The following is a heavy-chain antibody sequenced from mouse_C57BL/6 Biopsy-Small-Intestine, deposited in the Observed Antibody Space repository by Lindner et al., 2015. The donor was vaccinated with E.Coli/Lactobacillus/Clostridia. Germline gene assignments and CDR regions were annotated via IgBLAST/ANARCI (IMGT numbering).Heavy chain of an antibody. D-gene: IGHD1-1*02. J-gene: IGHJ2*01. CDR2: IYPGGGFT. V-gene: IGHV1-63*02. CDR1: GYTFTNYW. CDR3: ARWVANSYYFDY. Sequence: QLQESGAELVRPGTSVKMSCKAAGYTFTNYWIGWVKQRPGHGLEWIGNIYPGGGFTNFNEKFKGKATLTADTSSSTAYMQLSSLTSEDSAIYYCARWVANSYYFDYWGQGTTLTVSS.